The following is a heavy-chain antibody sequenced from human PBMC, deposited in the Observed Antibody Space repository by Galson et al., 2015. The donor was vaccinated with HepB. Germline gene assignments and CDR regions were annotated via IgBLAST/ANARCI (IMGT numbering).Heavy chain of an antibody. V-gene: IGHV3-33*01. CDR2: IWFDGSKK. J-gene: IGHJ4*02. CDR1: GFNFRAFG. Sequence: SLRLSCAASGFNFRAFGMHWIRQAPGQRPEWVGVIWFDGSKKDYSDSVKGRFTISRDNSNNTLFLQMDMLNGEGTAVYFCVRGGESFFDYWGQGTLVTVSS. D-gene: IGHD3-16*01. CDR3: VRGGESFFDY.